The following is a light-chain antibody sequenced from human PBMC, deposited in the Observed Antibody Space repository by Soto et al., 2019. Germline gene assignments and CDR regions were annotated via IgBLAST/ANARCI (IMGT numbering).Light chain of an antibody. J-gene: IGKJ1*01. CDR1: QTVSSN. CDR3: QQYNNWPLAWA. CDR2: GAS. Sequence: EIVMTQSPAALSVSPGERAPLSCRASQTVSSNLAWYQQKPGQAPRLLIYGASIRATGIPARFRGSGSGTEVTRTTSSLQSEDCAVYNGQQYNNWPLAWAVGQGTKVEIK. V-gene: IGKV3-15*01.